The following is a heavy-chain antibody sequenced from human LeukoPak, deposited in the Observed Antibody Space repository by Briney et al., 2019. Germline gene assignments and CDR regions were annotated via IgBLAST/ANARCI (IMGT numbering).Heavy chain of an antibody. CDR2: INHSGST. V-gene: IGHV4-34*01. D-gene: IGHD2-15*01. CDR1: GGSFSGYY. J-gene: IGHJ4*02. Sequence: PSETLSLTCAVYGGSFSGYYWSWIRQPPGKGLEWMGEINHSGSTNYNPSLKSRVTISVDSSKTQFSLKLSSVTAADTAVYYCARLNRRYCSGGSCYSYYFDSWGQGTLVTVSS. CDR3: ARLNRRYCSGGSCYSYYFDS.